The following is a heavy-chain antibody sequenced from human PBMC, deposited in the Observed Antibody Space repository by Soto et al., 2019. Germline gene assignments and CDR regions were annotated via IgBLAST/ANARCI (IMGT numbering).Heavy chain of an antibody. CDR2: ISSSGSTI. Sequence: ESGGGLVQPGGSLRLSCAASGFTFSSYEMNWVRQAPGKGLEWVSYISSSGSTIYYADSVKCRFTISRDNAKNSLYLQMNSLRAEDTAVYYCAREIGHYYDSSGRGDYWGQGTLVTVSS. V-gene: IGHV3-48*03. J-gene: IGHJ4*02. CDR1: GFTFSSYE. CDR3: AREIGHYYDSSGRGDY. D-gene: IGHD3-22*01.